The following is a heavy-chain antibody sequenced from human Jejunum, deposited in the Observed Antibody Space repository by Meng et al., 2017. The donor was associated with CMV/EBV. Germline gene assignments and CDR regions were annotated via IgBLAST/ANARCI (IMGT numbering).Heavy chain of an antibody. CDR1: FAFSKYS. V-gene: IGHV3-23*03. D-gene: IGHD1-1*01. CDR2: IYTGSTAR. J-gene: IGHJ4*02. Sequence: FAFSKYSMNWVRQTPGKGLEWVSIIYTGSTARYYADSVKGRFTISRDDSKNALYLQMNSLRAEDTAVYYCARGLNPRTGSLYYFDYWGQGTLVTVSS. CDR3: ARGLNPRTGSLYYFDY.